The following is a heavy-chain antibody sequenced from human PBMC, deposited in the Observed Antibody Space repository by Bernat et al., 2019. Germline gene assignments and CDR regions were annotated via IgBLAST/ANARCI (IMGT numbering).Heavy chain of an antibody. Sequence: QLQLQESGPGLVKPSETLSLTCTVSGGSISSSSYYWGWIRQPPGKGLEWIGSIYYSGSTYYNPSLKSRVTISVDTSKNQFSRKLSSVTAADTAVYYCARQRPVTSPFDYWGQGTLVTVSS. J-gene: IGHJ4*02. V-gene: IGHV4-39*01. D-gene: IGHD4-11*01. CDR2: IYYSGST. CDR1: GGSISSSSYY. CDR3: ARQRPVTSPFDY.